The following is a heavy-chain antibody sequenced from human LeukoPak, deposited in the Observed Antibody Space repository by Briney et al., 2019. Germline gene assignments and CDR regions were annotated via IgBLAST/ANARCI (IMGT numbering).Heavy chain of an antibody. CDR3: ARGTVAGEDY. CDR2: ISISTSYI. V-gene: IGHV3-21*01. CDR1: GFAFSTYS. D-gene: IGHD6-19*01. Sequence: GGSLRLSCAASGFAFSTYSMNWVRQAPGKGLEWVSSISISTSYINYADSVKGRFTISRDNAKNSLYLQMNSLRAEDTAVYYCARGTVAGEDYWGQGTLVTVSS. J-gene: IGHJ4*02.